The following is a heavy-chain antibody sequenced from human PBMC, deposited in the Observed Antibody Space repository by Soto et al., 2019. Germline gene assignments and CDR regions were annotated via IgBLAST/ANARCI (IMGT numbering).Heavy chain of an antibody. V-gene: IGHV4-34*01. D-gene: IGHD3-16*02. CDR2: INHSGST. CDR1: GGSFSGYD. Sequence: PSETLSLTCAVYGGSFSGYDWSWIRQPPWKGLEWIGEINHSGSTNYNPSLKSRVTISVDTSKNQFSLKLSSVTAADTAVYYCARRERGMITFGGVIVAGLGYWGQRTLLAVSS. J-gene: IGHJ4*01. CDR3: ARRERGMITFGGVIVAGLGY.